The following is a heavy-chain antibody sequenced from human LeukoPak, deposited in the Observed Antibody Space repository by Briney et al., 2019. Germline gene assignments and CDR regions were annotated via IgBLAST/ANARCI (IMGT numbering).Heavy chain of an antibody. CDR3: ASRHCTNGVCSAPLFDY. CDR2: IYHSGST. V-gene: IGHV4-30-2*01. Sequence: SETLSLTCTVSGGSISSGGYYWSWIRQPPGKGLEWIGYIYHSGSTYYNPSLKSRVTISVDRSKNQFSLKLSSVTAADTAVYYCASRHCTNGVCSAPLFDYWGQGTLVTVTS. J-gene: IGHJ4*02. D-gene: IGHD2-8*01. CDR1: GGSISSGGYY.